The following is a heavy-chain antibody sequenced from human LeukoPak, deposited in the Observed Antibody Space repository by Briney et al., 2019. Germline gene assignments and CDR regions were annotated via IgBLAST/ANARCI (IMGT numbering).Heavy chain of an antibody. J-gene: IGHJ4*02. CDR1: GFTFSRFA. Sequence: GGSLRLSCAASGFTFSRFAMSWVRQAPGTGLDWVSGISGSGDGTYYADSVKGRFTISRDNSKNTLYLHMNSLRAEDTAVYYCARLDGYSYGLPFDYWGQGALVTVSS. V-gene: IGHV3-23*01. CDR2: ISGSGDGT. D-gene: IGHD5-18*01. CDR3: ARLDGYSYGLPFDY.